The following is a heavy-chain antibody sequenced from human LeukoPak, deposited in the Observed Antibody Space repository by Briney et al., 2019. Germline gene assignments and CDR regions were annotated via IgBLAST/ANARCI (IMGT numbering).Heavy chain of an antibody. V-gene: IGHV3-30-3*01. CDR3: ARGVGDI. CDR2: ISYDGSNK. J-gene: IGHJ3*02. Sequence: GGSLRLSCAASGFTFSSYAMHWVRQAPGKGLEWVAVISYDGSNKYYADSVKGRFTISRDNSKNTLYLQMNSLRAEDTAVYYCARGVGDIWGQGTMVTVSS. CDR1: GFTFSSYA.